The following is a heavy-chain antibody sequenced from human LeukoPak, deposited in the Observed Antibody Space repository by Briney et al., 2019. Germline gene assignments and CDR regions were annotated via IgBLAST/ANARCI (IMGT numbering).Heavy chain of an antibody. CDR2: ISSGTT. J-gene: IGHJ4*02. D-gene: IGHD3-10*01. V-gene: IGHV4-4*08. CDR3: ARDKAHSYGYYFDP. Sequence: SETLSLTCTVSGDAISTYYWNWIRQTPGKGLEWVGHISSGTTDKKPTLKRRAIIPLHTPNNQIALRLTSVTAADTAVYYCARDKAHSYGYYFDPWGPGTQVLVSS. CDR1: GDAISTYY.